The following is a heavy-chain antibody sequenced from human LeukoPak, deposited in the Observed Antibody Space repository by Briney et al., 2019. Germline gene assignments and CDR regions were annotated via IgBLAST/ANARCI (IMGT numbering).Heavy chain of an antibody. Sequence: SETLSLTCTVSGGSISSYYWSWLRQPPGKGLAWIGYIYTSGSTNYNPSLKSRVTISVDTSKNQFSLKLSSVTAADTAVYYCARHSPYYDFWSGYYYYYYYYMDVWGKGTTVTVSS. CDR1: GGSISSYY. D-gene: IGHD3-3*01. J-gene: IGHJ6*03. CDR3: ARHSPYYDFWSGYYYYYYYYMDV. V-gene: IGHV4-4*09. CDR2: IYTSGST.